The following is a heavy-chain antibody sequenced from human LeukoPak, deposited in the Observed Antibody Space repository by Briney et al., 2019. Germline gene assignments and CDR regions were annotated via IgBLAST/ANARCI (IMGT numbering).Heavy chain of an antibody. CDR2: IYYSGST. V-gene: IGHV4-39*01. CDR3: ARHVSSDLRIVVVTSDWYFDL. CDR1: GGSITSSRYY. J-gene: IGHJ2*01. D-gene: IGHD2-21*02. Sequence: SETLPLTCSVSGGSITSSRYYWGWIRQSPGGGLEWIGTIYYSGSTYYNPSLRSRVTISADTSKNQFSLNLSPVTAADTAVYYCARHVSSDLRIVVVTSDWYFDLWGRGTLVTVSS.